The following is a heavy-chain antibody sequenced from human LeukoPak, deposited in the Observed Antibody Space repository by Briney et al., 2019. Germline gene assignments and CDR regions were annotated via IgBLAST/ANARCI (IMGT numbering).Heavy chain of an antibody. CDR3: ARDTYSSGSYSGGAFDI. V-gene: IGHV4-30-2*01. Sequence: SETLSLTCTVSGGSISSGGYYWSWIRQPPGKGLEWIGYIYHSGSTYYNPSLKSRVTISVDRSKNQFSLKLSSVTAADTAVYYCARDTYSSGSYSGGAFDIWGQGTMVTVSS. D-gene: IGHD1-26*01. J-gene: IGHJ3*02. CDR1: GGSISSGGYY. CDR2: IYHSGST.